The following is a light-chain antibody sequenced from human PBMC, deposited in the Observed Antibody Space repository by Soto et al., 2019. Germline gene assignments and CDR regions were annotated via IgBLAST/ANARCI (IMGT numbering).Light chain of an antibody. CDR3: SSYTSSSTYV. V-gene: IGLV2-14*01. CDR1: SSDVGGYNS. Sequence: QSALTQPASVSGSPGQSITISCTGTSSDVGGYNSVSWYHQHPGKAPKVMIYDVSNRPSGVSNRFSGSKSGNTASLTISGLPAEDEADYYCSSYTSSSTYVFGTGTKLTVL. J-gene: IGLJ1*01. CDR2: DVS.